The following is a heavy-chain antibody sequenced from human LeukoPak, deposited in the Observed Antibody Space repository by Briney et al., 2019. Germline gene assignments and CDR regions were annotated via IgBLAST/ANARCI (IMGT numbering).Heavy chain of an antibody. J-gene: IGHJ4*02. D-gene: IGHD3-22*01. CDR2: ISWNSGSI. V-gene: IGHV3-9*01. CDR3: ARSPYYDSSGFCFDY. Sequence: HSGGSLRLSCAASGFTFDDYAMHWVRQAPGKGLEWVSGISWNSGSIGYADSVKGRFTISRDNAKNSLYLQMNSLRAEDTALYYCARSPYYDSSGFCFDYWGQGTLVTVSS. CDR1: GFTFDDYA.